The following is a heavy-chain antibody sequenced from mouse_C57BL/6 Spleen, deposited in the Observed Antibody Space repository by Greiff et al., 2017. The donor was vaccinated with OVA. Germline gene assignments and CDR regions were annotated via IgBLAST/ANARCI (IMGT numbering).Heavy chain of an antibody. CDR3: ARDTHFDY. CDR1: GFTFSSYA. J-gene: IGHJ2*01. Sequence: DVHLVESGGGLVKPGGSLKLSCAASGFTFSSYAMSWVRQTPEKRLEWVATISDGGSYTYYPDNVKGRFTISRDNAKNNLYLQMSHLKSEDTAMYYCARDTHFDYWGQGTTLTVSS. CDR2: ISDGGSYT. V-gene: IGHV5-4*01.